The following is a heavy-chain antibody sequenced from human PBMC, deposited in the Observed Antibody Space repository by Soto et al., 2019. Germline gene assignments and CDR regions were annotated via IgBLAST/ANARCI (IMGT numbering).Heavy chain of an antibody. CDR1: GGSFSGYY. V-gene: IGHV4-34*01. Sequence: SETLSLTCAVYGGSFSGYYWSWIRQPPGKGLEWIGEINHSGSTNYNPSLKSRVTISVDTSKNQFSLKLSSVTAADTAVYYCARGAWRDPQARYCSGGSCYSYAFDIWGQGTMVTVSS. CDR2: INHSGST. CDR3: ARGAWRDPQARYCSGGSCYSYAFDI. D-gene: IGHD2-15*01. J-gene: IGHJ3*02.